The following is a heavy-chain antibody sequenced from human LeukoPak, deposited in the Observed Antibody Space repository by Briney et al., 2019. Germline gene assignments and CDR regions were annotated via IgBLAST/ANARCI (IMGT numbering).Heavy chain of an antibody. V-gene: IGHV4-59*01. Sequence: SQTLSLTCTVSGGSISSYYWSWIRQPPGKGLEWIGYIYYSRSTDCNPSLKSRVTMSVDTSKNQFSLKLSSVTAADTAVYYCARGSSGSWYGFDYWGQGTLVTVSS. J-gene: IGHJ4*02. CDR1: GGSISSYY. D-gene: IGHD6-13*01. CDR3: ARGSSGSWYGFDY. CDR2: IYYSRST.